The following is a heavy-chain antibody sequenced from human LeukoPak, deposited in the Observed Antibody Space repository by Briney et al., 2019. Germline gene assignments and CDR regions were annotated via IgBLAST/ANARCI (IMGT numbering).Heavy chain of an antibody. V-gene: IGHV1-69*04. CDR3: ARVGMVRGGWFDP. J-gene: IGHJ5*02. D-gene: IGHD3-10*01. CDR1: GGTFSSYA. Sequence: ASVKVSCKASGGTFSSYANSWVRQAPGQGLEWMGRIIPILGIANYAQKFQGRVTITADKSTSTAYMELSSLRSEDTAVYYCARVGMVRGGWFDPWGQGTLVTVSS. CDR2: IIPILGIA.